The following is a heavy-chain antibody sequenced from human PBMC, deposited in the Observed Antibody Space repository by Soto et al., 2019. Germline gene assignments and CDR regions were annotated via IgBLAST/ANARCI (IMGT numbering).Heavy chain of an antibody. CDR1: GGSVSSSSYY. CDR2: TYYSAGT. D-gene: IGHD6-13*01. J-gene: IGHJ4*02. CDR3: ARHASRGYSSSWYFED. V-gene: IGHV4-39*01. Sequence: SETLSLTCNVSGGSVSSSSYYWGWIRQAPGKGLEWIVSTYYSAGTYYNPSLKSRITTSMDASKNQFSLTVTSVTAADTAIYYCARHASRGYSSSWYFEDWGQGTPVTVS.